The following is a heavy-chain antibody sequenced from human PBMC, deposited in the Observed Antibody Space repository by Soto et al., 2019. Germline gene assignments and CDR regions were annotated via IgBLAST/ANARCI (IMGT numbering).Heavy chain of an antibody. V-gene: IGHV3-30*18. D-gene: IGHD3-22*01. CDR2: ISDDGSNK. CDR1: GFTFSSYG. J-gene: IGHJ4*02. CDR3: AKEWVYDTSGWSFDY. Sequence: QVQLVESGGGVVQPGRSLRLSCAASGFTFSSYGMHWVRQAPGKGLEWVAVISDDGSNKYYADSLKGRFTISRDNSKNRLYLQMNILRAEDTAVYYCAKEWVYDTSGWSFDYWGQGTLVTVSS.